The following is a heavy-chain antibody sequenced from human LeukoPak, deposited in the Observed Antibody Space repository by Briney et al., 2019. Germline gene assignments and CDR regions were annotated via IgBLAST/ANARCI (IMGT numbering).Heavy chain of an antibody. V-gene: IGHV3-23*01. D-gene: IGHD5-12*01. CDR1: GFTFSSYA. CDR3: AKGGHIVATITFDY. CDR2: IGGSGGST. Sequence: GGSLRLFCAASGFTFSSYAMSWVRQAPGKGLEWVSAIGGSGGSTYYADSVKGRFTISRDNSKNTLYLQMNSLRAEDTAVYYCAKGGHIVATITFDYWGQGTLVTVSS. J-gene: IGHJ4*02.